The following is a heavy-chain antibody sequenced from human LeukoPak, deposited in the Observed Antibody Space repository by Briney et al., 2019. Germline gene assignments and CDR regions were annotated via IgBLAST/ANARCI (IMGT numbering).Heavy chain of an antibody. J-gene: IGHJ4*02. V-gene: IGHV3-21*01. CDR1: GFTFSSYS. Sequence: KPGGSLRLSCAASGFTFSSYSMNWVRQAPGKGLEWVSSISSSSSYIYYADSVKGRFTISRDSAKNSLYLQMNSLRAEDTAVYYCARDRTTVTAFDYWGQGTLVTVSS. CDR2: ISSSSSYI. CDR3: ARDRTTVTAFDY. D-gene: IGHD4-17*01.